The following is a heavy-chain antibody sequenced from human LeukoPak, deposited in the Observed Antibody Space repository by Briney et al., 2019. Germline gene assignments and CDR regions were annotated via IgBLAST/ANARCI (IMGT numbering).Heavy chain of an antibody. CDR3: ARTVITNAGFDY. J-gene: IGHJ4*02. D-gene: IGHD4-17*01. CDR1: GFTFSSYW. V-gene: IGHV3-53*01. CDR2: IYSGGST. Sequence: GGSLRLSCAASGFTFSSYWMSWVRQAPGKGLEWVSVIYSGGSTYYADSVKGRFTISRDNSKNTLYLQMNSLRAEDTAVYYCARTVITNAGFDYWGQGTLVTVSS.